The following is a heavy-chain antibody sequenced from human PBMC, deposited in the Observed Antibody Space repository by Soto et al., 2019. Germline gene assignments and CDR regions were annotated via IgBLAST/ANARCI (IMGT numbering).Heavy chain of an antibody. V-gene: IGHV3-21*01. CDR2: ISSSSSYI. CDR3: ARDHRSNYFDY. Sequence: GGSLRLSCAASGFTFSSYSMNWVRQAPGKGLEWVSSISSSSSYIYYADSVKGRFTISRDNAKNSLYLQMNSLRAEDTAVYYCARDHRSNYFDYWGQGTLVTVSS. D-gene: IGHD4-4*01. CDR1: GFTFSSYS. J-gene: IGHJ4*02.